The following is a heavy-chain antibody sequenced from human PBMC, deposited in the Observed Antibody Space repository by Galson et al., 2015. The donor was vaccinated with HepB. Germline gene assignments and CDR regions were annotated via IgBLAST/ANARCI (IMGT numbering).Heavy chain of an antibody. CDR3: ARHPPDLYSSSWGSGRDY. J-gene: IGHJ4*02. CDR2: IYYSGST. V-gene: IGHV4-39*01. CDR1: GGSISSGGYY. D-gene: IGHD6-13*01. Sequence: TLSLTCTVSGGSISSGGYYWSWIRQHPGKGLEWIGSIYYSGSTYYNPSLKSRVTISVDTSKNQFSLKLSSVTAADTAVYYCARHPPDLYSSSWGSGRDYWGQGTLVTVSS.